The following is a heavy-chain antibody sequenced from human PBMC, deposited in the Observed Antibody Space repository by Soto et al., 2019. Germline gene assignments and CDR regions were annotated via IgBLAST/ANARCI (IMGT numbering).Heavy chain of an antibody. V-gene: IGHV4-39*01. D-gene: IGHD5-12*01. Sequence: QLQLQESGPGLVKPSETLSLTCTVSGGSLSSSSSYWGWIRQPPGKGLEWIGSMSYSGSTYHNPSRKSRVTLSVGTSRSRFSLKLTSVTAADTAVYYCARHSVPSVYDPIPGCFDSWGQGILVTASS. CDR2: MSYSGST. CDR3: ARHSVPSVYDPIPGCFDS. CDR1: GGSLSSSSSY. J-gene: IGHJ4*02.